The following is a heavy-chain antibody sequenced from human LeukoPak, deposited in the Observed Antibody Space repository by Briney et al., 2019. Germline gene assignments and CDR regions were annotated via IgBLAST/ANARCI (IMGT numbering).Heavy chain of an antibody. CDR3: ARDHSLVIAVAGTDFDY. Sequence: GSSVKVSCKASGYTFTDYYMHWVRQAPGQGLEWIGWINPNSGGTNYAQRFRGRVTMTRDTSISTAFMELSRLRSDDTAVYYCARDHSLVIAVAGTDFDYWGQGTLVTVSS. CDR1: GYTFTDYY. D-gene: IGHD6-19*01. CDR2: INPNSGGT. V-gene: IGHV1-2*02. J-gene: IGHJ4*02.